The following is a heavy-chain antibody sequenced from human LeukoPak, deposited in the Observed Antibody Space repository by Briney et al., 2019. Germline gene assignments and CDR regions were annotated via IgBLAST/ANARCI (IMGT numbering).Heavy chain of an antibody. Sequence: ASVKVSCKVSGYTLTELSMHWVRQAPGQGLEWMGWINPNSGGTNYAQKFQGWVTMTRDTSISTAYMELSRLRSDDTAVYYCARAMVRGANYYYYGMDVWGQGTTVTVSS. CDR1: GYTLTELS. CDR3: ARAMVRGANYYYYGMDV. V-gene: IGHV1-2*04. J-gene: IGHJ6*02. CDR2: INPNSGGT. D-gene: IGHD3-10*01.